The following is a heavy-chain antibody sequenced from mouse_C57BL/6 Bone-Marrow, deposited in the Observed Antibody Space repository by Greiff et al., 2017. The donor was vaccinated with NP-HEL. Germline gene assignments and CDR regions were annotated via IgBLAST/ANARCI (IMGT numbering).Heavy chain of an antibody. CDR1: GYAFTNYL. V-gene: IGHV1-54*01. D-gene: IGHD1-1*01. CDR2: INPGSGGT. CDR3: ARSNYGSSHWYFDV. J-gene: IGHJ1*03. Sequence: QVQLKESGAELVRPGTSVKVSCKASGYAFTNYLIEWVKQRPGQGLEWIGVINPGSGGTNYNEKFKGKATLTADKSSSTAYMQLSSLTSEDSAVYFCARSNYGSSHWYFDVWGTGTTVTVSS.